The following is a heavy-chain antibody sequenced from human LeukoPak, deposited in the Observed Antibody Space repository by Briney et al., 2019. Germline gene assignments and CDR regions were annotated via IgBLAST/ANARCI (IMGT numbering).Heavy chain of an antibody. CDR2: ISVGSTTK. J-gene: IGHJ4*02. CDR1: GFTFSDYN. CDR3: AKYCITTSCYGSVDY. Sequence: PGGSLRLSCAASGFTFSDYNMNWVRRAPGKGLEWVSYISVGSTTKYYADSVKGRFTISRDNAKNSPYLQMYSLRAEDTAVYYCAKYCITTSCYGSVDYWGQGTLVTVSS. D-gene: IGHD2-2*01. V-gene: IGHV3-48*01.